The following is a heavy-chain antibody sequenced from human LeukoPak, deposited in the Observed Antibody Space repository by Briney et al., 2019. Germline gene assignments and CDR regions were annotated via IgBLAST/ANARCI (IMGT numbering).Heavy chain of an antibody. D-gene: IGHD3-10*01. J-gene: IGHJ4*02. CDR1: GGSISTTSFY. Sequence: PSGTLSLTCAVSGGSISTTSFYWAWIRQPPGKGLEWIGSIYFSGTTYYNPSLKSRVTISVDTSKNQFSLKLSSVTAADTAVYYCARISLWFGEFPYYFDYWGQGTLVTVSS. CDR2: IYFSGTT. CDR3: ARISLWFGEFPYYFDY. V-gene: IGHV4-39*01.